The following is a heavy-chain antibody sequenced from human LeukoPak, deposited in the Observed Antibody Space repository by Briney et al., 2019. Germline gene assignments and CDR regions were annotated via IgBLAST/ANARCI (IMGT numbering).Heavy chain of an antibody. D-gene: IGHD6-13*01. J-gene: IGHJ4*02. CDR3: AKVRNTTTWYLGD. Sequence: PGGSLRLSRAASGFTLSTYAMTWVRQAPGKGLEWVSGSADNTYYADSVKGRFTISRDNSKNTLYLQMNSLRVEDTAVYYCAKVRNTTTWYLGDWGQGTLVTVSS. V-gene: IGHV3-23*01. CDR2: SADNT. CDR1: GFTLSTYA.